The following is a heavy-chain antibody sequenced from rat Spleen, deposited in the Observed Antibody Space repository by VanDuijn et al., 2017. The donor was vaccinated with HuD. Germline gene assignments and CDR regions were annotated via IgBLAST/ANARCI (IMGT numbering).Heavy chain of an antibody. Sequence: EVQLVESGGGLVQPGRSMKLSCAASGFTFSSFPMAWVRQAPTKGLEWVATISYDGTSTYSRDSVKGRFTISRDNAKSTLFLQMDSLRSEDTATYYCTRGTYYRHWGQGVMVTVSS. CDR1: GFTFSSFP. D-gene: IGHD1-12*01. V-gene: IGHV5-46*01. CDR3: TRGTYYRH. J-gene: IGHJ2*01. CDR2: ISYDGTST.